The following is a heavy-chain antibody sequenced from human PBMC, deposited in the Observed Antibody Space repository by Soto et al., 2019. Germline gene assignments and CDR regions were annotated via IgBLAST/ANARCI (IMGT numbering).Heavy chain of an antibody. D-gene: IGHD3-9*01. CDR2: ISNDGSST. J-gene: IGHJ4*02. CDR1: GFTFSRYW. V-gene: IGHV3-74*01. CDR3: ARGPAYYDILTGYFSPQFEY. Sequence: GGSLRLSCAASGFTFSRYWKHWVRQAPGKGLVWVSGISNDGSSTNYADSVKGRFSISRDNAKNTLYLQMNSLRAEDTAVYYCARGPAYYDILTGYFSPQFEYWGQGILVTGS.